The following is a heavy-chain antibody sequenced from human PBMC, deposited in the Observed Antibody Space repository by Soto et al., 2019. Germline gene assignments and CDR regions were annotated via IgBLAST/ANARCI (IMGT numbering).Heavy chain of an antibody. Sequence: GASVKVSCKVSGNIFTSQYMHWVRQAPGQGLEWMAMINPSGGRTSYAQMFQGRVTMTRDTSTSTVHMELSSLRSEDTAVYYCFRDVGDWGQGTLVTVSS. J-gene: IGHJ4*02. V-gene: IGHV1-46*03. CDR2: INPSGGRT. D-gene: IGHD3-3*01. CDR3: FRDVGD. CDR1: GNIFTSQY.